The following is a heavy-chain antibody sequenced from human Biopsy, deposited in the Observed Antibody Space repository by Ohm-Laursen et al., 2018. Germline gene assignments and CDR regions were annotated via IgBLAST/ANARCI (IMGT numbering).Heavy chain of an antibody. V-gene: IGHV4-39*01. J-gene: IGHJ5*02. CDR2: IYTSETT. Sequence: GTLSLTCSVSGDSISASTTSYWAWLRQPPGKGLEWIGSIYTSETTFYNPSLKSRIAISIDTSTNQFSLKVSAVTAADTALYYCARHPTGFWFDPWGHGTLVTVSS. CDR1: GDSISASTTSY. CDR3: ARHPTGFWFDP.